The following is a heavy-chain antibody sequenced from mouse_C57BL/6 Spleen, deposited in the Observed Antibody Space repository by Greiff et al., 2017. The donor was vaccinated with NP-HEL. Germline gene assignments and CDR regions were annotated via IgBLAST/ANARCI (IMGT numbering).Heavy chain of an antibody. CDR3: AGDRYGLYAMDY. J-gene: IGHJ4*01. Sequence: QVQLKESGPGLVKPSQSLFLTCSITGFPITSGYYWIWIRQSPGKPLEWMGYITHSGETFYNPSLQSPISITRATSKNQFFLQLNSVTTEDTAMYYCAGDRYGLYAMDYWGQGTSVTVSS. CDR2: ITHSGET. CDR1: GFPITSGYY. D-gene: IGHD1-2*01. V-gene: IGHV12-3*01.